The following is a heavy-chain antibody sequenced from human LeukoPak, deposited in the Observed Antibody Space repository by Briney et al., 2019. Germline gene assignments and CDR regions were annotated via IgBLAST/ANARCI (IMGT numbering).Heavy chain of an antibody. V-gene: IGHV3-23*01. D-gene: IGHD6-13*01. J-gene: IGHJ6*02. CDR2: ISGSGGST. Sequence: GGSLRLSCAASGFTFSSYSMNWIRQAPGKGLEWVSAISGSGGSTYYADSVKGRFTISRDNSKNTLYLQMNSLRAEDTAVYYCAKDGGAAARMDVWGQGTTVTVSS. CDR1: GFTFSSYS. CDR3: AKDGGAAARMDV.